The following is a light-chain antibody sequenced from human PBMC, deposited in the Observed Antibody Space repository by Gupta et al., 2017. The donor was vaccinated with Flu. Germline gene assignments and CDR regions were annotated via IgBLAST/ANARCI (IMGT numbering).Light chain of an antibody. CDR1: SSNIGNNY. Sequence: QKVTISCSGSSSNIGNNYVSWYQQLPGTAPKLLIYENNKRPSGIPDRFSGSKSGTSATLGITGLQTGDEADYYCGTWDSILSDLFGGGTKLTVL. CDR2: ENN. J-gene: IGLJ3*02. V-gene: IGLV1-51*02. CDR3: GTWDSILSDL.